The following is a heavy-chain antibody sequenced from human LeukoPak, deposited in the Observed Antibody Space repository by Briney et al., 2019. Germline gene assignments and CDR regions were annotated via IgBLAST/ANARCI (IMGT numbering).Heavy chain of an antibody. CDR2: INSDGSST. V-gene: IGHV3-74*01. Sequence: PGGTLRLSCAASGFTFSSYWMRWVRQAPGKGLVWVSRINSDGSSTSYAASVKGRFNISRDNAKNTLYLQMDGLRAEDTAVYYCARAEDVWGKGTAVTVSS. CDR1: GFTFSSYW. CDR3: ARAEDV. J-gene: IGHJ6*04.